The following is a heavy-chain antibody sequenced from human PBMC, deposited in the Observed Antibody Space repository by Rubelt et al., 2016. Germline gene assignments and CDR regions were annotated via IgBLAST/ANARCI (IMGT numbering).Heavy chain of an antibody. CDR1: GYTFTGYY. Sequence: QVQLVQSGAEVKKPGASVKVSCKASGYTFTGYYMHWVRQAPGQGLEWVGRINPNSGGPNYAQRLQGRVTMTGDTSSTTAYMELSRLRSDDTAVFYCAGESSSGWYIDYWGQGTLVTVSS. CDR3: AGESSSGWYIDY. V-gene: IGHV1-2*06. D-gene: IGHD6-19*01. J-gene: IGHJ4*02. CDR2: INPNSGGP.